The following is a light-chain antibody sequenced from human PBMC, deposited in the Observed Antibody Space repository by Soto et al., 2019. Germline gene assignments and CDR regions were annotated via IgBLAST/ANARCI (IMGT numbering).Light chain of an antibody. CDR3: QNYKSAPFT. CDR2: AAS. CDR1: RGISSY. Sequence: DIPMTQSPSSLSASVGDRVTITCRASRGISSYLAWYQQKPGKVPQPLIYAASTLQPGVPSRFSGSGSGTDFTLPISSLQPEDVATYYCQNYKSAPFTFGPGPKWIS. J-gene: IGKJ3*01. V-gene: IGKV1-27*01.